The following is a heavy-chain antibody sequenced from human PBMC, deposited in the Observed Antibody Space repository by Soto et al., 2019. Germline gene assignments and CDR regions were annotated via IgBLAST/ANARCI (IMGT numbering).Heavy chain of an antibody. D-gene: IGHD6-13*01. V-gene: IGHV4-39*01. Sequence: QLQLQESGPGLVKPSETLSLTCTVSGGSISSSSYYWGWIRQPPGKGLEWIGSIYYSGSTYYNPSLKSRVTISVDTSKNQFSLKLSSVTAADTAVYYCAYFPSFSSSWFGGGDYWGQGTLVTVSS. CDR3: AYFPSFSSSWFGGGDY. CDR1: GGSISSSSYY. J-gene: IGHJ4*02. CDR2: IYYSGST.